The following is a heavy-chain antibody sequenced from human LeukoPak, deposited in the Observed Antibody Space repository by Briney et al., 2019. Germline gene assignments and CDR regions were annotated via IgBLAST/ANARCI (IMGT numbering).Heavy chain of an antibody. Sequence: GGSLRLSCAASGFTFSTYGMHWVRQAPGKGLEWVAFIRYDAINKYYADSVKGRFTISRDKSRNTLYLQMNSLRAEDTALYYCAKDGDTVSGTYYFDMDVWGKGTTVTISS. CDR2: IRYDAINK. CDR3: AKDGDTVSGTYYFDMDV. J-gene: IGHJ6*03. V-gene: IGHV3-30*02. D-gene: IGHD1-26*01. CDR1: GFTFSTYG.